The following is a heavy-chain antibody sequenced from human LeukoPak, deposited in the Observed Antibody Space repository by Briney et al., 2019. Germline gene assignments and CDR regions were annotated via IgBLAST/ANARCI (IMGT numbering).Heavy chain of an antibody. Sequence: GGSLRLSCAASGFTFRSYWMHWVRQAPGKGLVWVSRINSDGSTTTYADSVKGRFTISRDNAKNTLYLQMNSLRAEDTAVYYCGRVSFEGMDVWGQGTTVTVSS. V-gene: IGHV3-74*01. D-gene: IGHD3-9*01. CDR1: GFTFRSYW. CDR3: GRVSFEGMDV. CDR2: INSDGSTT. J-gene: IGHJ6*02.